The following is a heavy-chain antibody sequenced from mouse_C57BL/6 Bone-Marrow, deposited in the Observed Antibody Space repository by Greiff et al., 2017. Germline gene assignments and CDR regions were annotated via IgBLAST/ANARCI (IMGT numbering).Heavy chain of an antibody. CDR2: IYPGSGST. CDR3: ARITTRVHYYAMDY. Sequence: QVQLQQPGAELVKPGASVKMSCKASGYTFTSYWITWVKQRPGQGLEWIGDIYPGSGSTNYNEKFKSKATLTVDTSSSTAYMQVSSLTSEDSAVYYCARITTRVHYYAMDYWGQGTSVTVSS. V-gene: IGHV1-55*01. J-gene: IGHJ4*01. CDR1: GYTFTSYW. D-gene: IGHD1-1*01.